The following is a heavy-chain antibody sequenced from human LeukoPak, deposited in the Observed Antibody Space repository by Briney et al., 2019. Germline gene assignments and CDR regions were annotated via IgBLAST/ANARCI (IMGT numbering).Heavy chain of an antibody. Sequence: PGGSLRLSCVASGSTFNTWGMHWVRQAPGKGLEWVAFLWYDRINQYYADSVKGRFTISRDNSKNTLYLQMNSLRVEDTAVYYCAKEEGRCGYFDNWGQGALVTVSS. CDR3: AKEEGRCGYFDN. CDR2: LWYDRINQ. J-gene: IGHJ4*02. CDR1: GSTFNTWG. D-gene: IGHD2-15*01. V-gene: IGHV3-30*02.